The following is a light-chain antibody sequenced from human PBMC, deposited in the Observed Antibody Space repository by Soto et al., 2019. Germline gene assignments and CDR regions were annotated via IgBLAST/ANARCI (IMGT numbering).Light chain of an antibody. CDR1: QNVGTY. J-gene: IGKJ2*01. V-gene: IGKV3-11*01. Sequence: EIVLTQSPATLSLSAGDRATLSCRASQNVGTYLAWYQQRPGQAPRLLISGASNRATGIPARFSGSGSRTDFTLTITSLEPEDIAVYFCQHRHTWPPDATFGPGTRREIK. CDR3: QHRHTWPPDAT. CDR2: GAS.